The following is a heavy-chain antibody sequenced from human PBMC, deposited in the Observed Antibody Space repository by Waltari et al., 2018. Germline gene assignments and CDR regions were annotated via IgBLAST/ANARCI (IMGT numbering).Heavy chain of an antibody. CDR1: GGTFSRYA. J-gene: IGHJ3*02. CDR3: GHGFTHDAFDI. D-gene: IGHD2-15*01. CDR2: IIPIFGTA. Sequence: QVQLVQSGAEVKKPGSSVKVSCKASGGTFSRYAIRWVRQAPGQGLEWMGGIIPIFGTANYAQKFQGRVTITADESTSTAYMELSSLRSEDTAMYYCGHGFTHDAFDIWGQGTMVTVSS. V-gene: IGHV1-69*01.